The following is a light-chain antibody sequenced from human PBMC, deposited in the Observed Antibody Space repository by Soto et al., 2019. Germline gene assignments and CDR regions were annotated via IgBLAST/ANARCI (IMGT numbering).Light chain of an antibody. CDR1: NIGSKN. CDR3: QVWDSSTVV. V-gene: IGLV3-9*01. J-gene: IGLJ3*02. CDR2: RDS. Sequence: SYELTQPLSVSVALGQTARITCGGNNIGSKNVHWYQQKPGQAPVLIIYRDSNRPSVIPARFSGSNSGNTATLTISSAQAGDEADYYCQVWDSSTVVFGGGTKVTVL.